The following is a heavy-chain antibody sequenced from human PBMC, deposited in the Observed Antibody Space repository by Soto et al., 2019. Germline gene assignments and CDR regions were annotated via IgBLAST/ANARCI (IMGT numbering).Heavy chain of an antibody. CDR1: GFTFGSYW. CDR2: IKPDGSAT. J-gene: IGHJ4*02. D-gene: IGHD2-21*02. V-gene: IGHV3-7*01. Sequence: PGGSLRLSCAVSGFTFGSYWINWVRLIPWKGLEWVAYIKPDGSATYYVDSVKGRFTISRDNAKNSLYLQMNSLRVEDTSVYYCARAGYCGPGCYYYFDYFGQGTLVTFCS. CDR3: ARAGYCGPGCYYYFDY.